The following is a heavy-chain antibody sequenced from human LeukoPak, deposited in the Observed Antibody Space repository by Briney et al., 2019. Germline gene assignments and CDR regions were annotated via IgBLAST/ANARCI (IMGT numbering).Heavy chain of an antibody. CDR1: GGTFSSYA. V-gene: IGHV1-69*01. J-gene: IGHJ5*02. CDR2: IIPIFGTA. D-gene: IGHD1-26*01. CDR3: ARDSVGAKGDWFDP. Sequence: KISCKASGGTFSSYAISWVRQAPGQGLEWMGGIIPIFGTANYAQKFQGRVTITADESTSTAYMELSSLRSEDTAVYYCARDSVGAKGDWFDPWGQGTLVTVSS.